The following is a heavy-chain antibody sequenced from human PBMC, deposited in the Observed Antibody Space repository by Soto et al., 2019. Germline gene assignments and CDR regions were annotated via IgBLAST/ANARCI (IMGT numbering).Heavy chain of an antibody. J-gene: IGHJ3*02. CDR1: GGSFSGYY. Sequence: SETLSLTCAVYGGSFSGYYWSWIRQPPGKGLEWIGEINHSGSTNYNPSLKSRVTISVDTSKNQFSLKLSSVTAADTAVYYCARAGDLDAFDSWAKGTMVTFPS. CDR3: ARAGDLDAFDS. CDR2: INHSGST. D-gene: IGHD2-21*02. V-gene: IGHV4-34*01.